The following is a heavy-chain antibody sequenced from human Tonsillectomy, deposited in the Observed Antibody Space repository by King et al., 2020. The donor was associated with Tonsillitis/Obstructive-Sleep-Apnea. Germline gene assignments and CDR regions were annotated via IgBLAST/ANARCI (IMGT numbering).Heavy chain of an antibody. Sequence: EVQLVESGGGLFQPGGSLRLSCAASGFTFSSYWMHWVRQAPGKGLVWVSRINSDGSSTSYADSVKGRFTISRDNAKNTLYLQMNSLRAEDTAVYYCASPTIFGYMGVWGKGTTVTVSS. V-gene: IGHV3-74*01. D-gene: IGHD3-3*01. CDR1: GFTFSSYW. CDR3: ASPTIFGYMGV. J-gene: IGHJ6*03. CDR2: INSDGSST.